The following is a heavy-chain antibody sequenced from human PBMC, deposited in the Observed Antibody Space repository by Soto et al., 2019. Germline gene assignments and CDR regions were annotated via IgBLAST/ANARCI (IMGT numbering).Heavy chain of an antibody. CDR2: MNPNSGNT. D-gene: IGHD4-17*01. V-gene: IGHV1-8*01. Sequence: ASVKVSCKASGYTFTSYDINWVRQATGQGLEWMGWMNPNSGNTGYAQKFQGRVTMTRNTSISTAYMELSSLRSEDTAVYYCARAPYGPHYYYYMDVWGKGTTVTVSS. CDR1: GYTFTSYD. J-gene: IGHJ6*03. CDR3: ARAPYGPHYYYYMDV.